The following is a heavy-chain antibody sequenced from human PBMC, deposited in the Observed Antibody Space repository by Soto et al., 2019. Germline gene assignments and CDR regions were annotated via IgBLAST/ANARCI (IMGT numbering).Heavy chain of an antibody. D-gene: IGHD3-22*01. V-gene: IGHV3-23*01. CDR3: AKVYYDSSGYYSGDYYYYGMDG. Sequence: PGGSLRLSCAASGFTFSSYAMRWVRQAPGKGLEWVSAISGSGGSTYYADSVKGRFTISRDNSKNTLYLQMNSLRAEDTAVYYCAKVYYDSSGYYSGDYYYYGMDGWGQGTTVTVS. J-gene: IGHJ6*02. CDR1: GFTFSSYA. CDR2: ISGSGGST.